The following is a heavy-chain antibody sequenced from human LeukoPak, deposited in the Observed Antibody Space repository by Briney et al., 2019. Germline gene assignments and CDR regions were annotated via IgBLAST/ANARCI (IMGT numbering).Heavy chain of an antibody. CDR2: MNPNSGNT. D-gene: IGHD7-27*01. CDR1: GYTFTSYD. V-gene: IGHV1-8*01. Sequence: GASVKVSCKASGYTFTSYDINWVRQATGQGLEWMGWMNPNSGNTGYAQKFQGRVTMTRNTSISTAYMELSSLRSEDTAVYYCAFLGMEYYYYYGMDVWGQGTTVTVSS. CDR3: AFLGMEYYYYYGMDV. J-gene: IGHJ6*02.